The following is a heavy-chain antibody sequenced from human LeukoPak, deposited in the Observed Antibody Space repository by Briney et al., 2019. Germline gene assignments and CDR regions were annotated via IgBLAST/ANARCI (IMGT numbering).Heavy chain of an antibody. CDR3: AAAEYSSSCFDF. CDR2: INPNSGGT. J-gene: IGHJ4*02. CDR1: GYTFTGYY. V-gene: IGHV1-2*02. D-gene: IGHD6-6*01. Sequence: ASVKVSCKSSGYTFTGYYIHWVRQAPGKGLEWMGWINPNSGGTNYAQKFQGRVTMTRDTSISTAYMDLTRLRSDDTAVYYCAAAEYSSSCFDFWGQGTLVTVSS.